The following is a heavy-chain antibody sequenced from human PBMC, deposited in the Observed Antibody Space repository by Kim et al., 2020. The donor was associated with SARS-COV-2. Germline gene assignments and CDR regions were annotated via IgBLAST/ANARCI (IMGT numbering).Heavy chain of an antibody. CDR3: AKAAVNSYSSTFDY. Sequence: ADSVKGRFTISRDNSKNTLYLQMNGLRAEDTAVYYCAKAAVNSYSSTFDYWGQGTLVTVSS. D-gene: IGHD6-13*01. J-gene: IGHJ4*02. V-gene: IGHV3-23*01.